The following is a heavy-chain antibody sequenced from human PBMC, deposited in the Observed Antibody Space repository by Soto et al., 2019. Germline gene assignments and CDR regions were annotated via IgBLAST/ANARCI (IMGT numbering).Heavy chain of an antibody. D-gene: IGHD2-2*01. CDR1: GFNFVNSY. J-gene: IGHJ4*02. Sequence: GGSLRLSFAVSGFNFVNSYMSWVRQVPGKGLEWVSILYSGGQTYYTVSVRGRFNISRDISKNTLDLQMNRLTADDTAVYYCSKNNVAPAFVGFEYWGQGTLVTVSS. CDR3: SKNNVAPAFVGFEY. V-gene: IGHV3-53*01. CDR2: LYSGGQT.